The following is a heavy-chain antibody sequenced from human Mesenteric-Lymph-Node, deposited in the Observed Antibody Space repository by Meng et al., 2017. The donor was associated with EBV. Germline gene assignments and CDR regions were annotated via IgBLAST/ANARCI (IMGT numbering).Heavy chain of an antibody. CDR1: GDSISSGGYY. CDR3: ARDRGGDHFDY. Sequence: QVQLQEPGPGLVEPSQPLSLTCAISGDSISSGGYYWSWIRQPPGKGLEWIGYIYYDGSTFYTPSLRSRVTMSVDTSKRQFSLRLRSVTAADTAVYYCARDRGGDHFDYWGQGTLVTVSS. J-gene: IGHJ4*02. D-gene: IGHD2-21*01. CDR2: IYYDGST. V-gene: IGHV4-30-4*01.